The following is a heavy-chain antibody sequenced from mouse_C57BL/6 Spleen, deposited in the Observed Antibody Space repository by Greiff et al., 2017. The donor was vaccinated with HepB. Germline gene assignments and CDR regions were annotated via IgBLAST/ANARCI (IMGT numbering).Heavy chain of an antibody. V-gene: IGHV1-62-2*01. D-gene: IGHD1-1*01. CDR3: ARHEGMRYGSSLFAY. CDR2: FYTGSGSI. Sequence: VMLVESGAELVKPGASVKLSCKASGYTFTEYTIHWVKQRSGQGLEWIGWFYTGSGSIKYNEKFKDKATLTADKSSSTVYMELSRQTSEDSAVYFCARHEGMRYGSSLFAYWGQGTLGTVSA. CDR1: GYTFTEYT. J-gene: IGHJ3*01.